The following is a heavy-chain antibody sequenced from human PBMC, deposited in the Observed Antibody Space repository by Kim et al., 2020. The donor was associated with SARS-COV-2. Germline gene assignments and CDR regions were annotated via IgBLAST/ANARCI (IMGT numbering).Heavy chain of an antibody. CDR1: GGSISSANYY. J-gene: IGHJ4*02. V-gene: IGHV4-61*02. D-gene: IGHD1-26*01. Sequence: SETLSLTCTVSGGSISSANYYWSWIRQPAGKGLEWIGRIYTSGTTNYNPSLKSLVTISLDTSKNQFSLKLSSVTAADTAVYYCARDPSGSYYGEFDYWGQGTLVTVSS. CDR2: IYTSGTT. CDR3: ARDPSGSYYGEFDY.